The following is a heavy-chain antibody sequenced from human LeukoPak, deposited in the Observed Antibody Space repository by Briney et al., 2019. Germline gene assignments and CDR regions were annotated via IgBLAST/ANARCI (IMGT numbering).Heavy chain of an antibody. CDR2: AYYRSKWYN. V-gene: IGHV6-1*01. D-gene: IGHD6-13*01. CDR3: ARVSSSWTGYYYGMDV. Sequence: SQTLSLTCAISGDSVSSNSAAWNWIRQSPSRGLEWLGRAYYRSKWYNDYAVSVKSRITINPDTSKNQFSLQLNSVTPEDTAVYYCARVSSSWTGYYYGMDVWGQGTTVTVSS. J-gene: IGHJ6*02. CDR1: GDSVSSNSAA.